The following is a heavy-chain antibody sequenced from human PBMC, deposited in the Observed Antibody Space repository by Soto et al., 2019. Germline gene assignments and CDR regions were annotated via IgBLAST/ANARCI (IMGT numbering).Heavy chain of an antibody. Sequence: QVQLVQSGAEAKKPGSSVKVSCKASGGTFSSSASSWLRQAPGQGLEWMGGIIPMFGTADNAQKFQGRVTITADESTSTAYMELSSMRSEDTATYYCARIGDRSWFDSWGQGTLVTVSS. CDR3: ARIGDRSWFDS. CDR1: GGTFSSSA. CDR2: IIPMFGTA. J-gene: IGHJ5*01. D-gene: IGHD2-15*01. V-gene: IGHV1-69*01.